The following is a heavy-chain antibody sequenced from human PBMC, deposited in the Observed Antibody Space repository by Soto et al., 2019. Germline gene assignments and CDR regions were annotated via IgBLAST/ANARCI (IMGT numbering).Heavy chain of an antibody. Sequence: GSLRLSGAASVFACSSSWMSWVRQAPGKGLEWVANIKQDGSEKYYVDSVKGRFTISRDNAKNSLYLQMNSLRAEDTAVYYCARGGNPGFAFDYWGQGTLVTVSS. J-gene: IGHJ4*02. CDR2: IKQDGSEK. CDR1: VFACSSSW. D-gene: IGHD2-15*01. V-gene: IGHV3-7*03. CDR3: ARGGNPGFAFDY.